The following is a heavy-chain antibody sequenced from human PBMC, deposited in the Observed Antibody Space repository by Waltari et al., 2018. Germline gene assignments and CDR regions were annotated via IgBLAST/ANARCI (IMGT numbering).Heavy chain of an antibody. J-gene: IGHJ4*02. V-gene: IGHV4-39*07. Sequence: QLQLQESGPGLVKPSETLSLTCTVSGGSISSSSYYWGWIRQPPGKGLEWIGSIYYSGSTYYNPSRKSRVTISVDTSKNQCSLKLSSVTAADTAVYYCARVGADYDFWSGYSLYDYWGQGTLVTVSS. CDR1: GGSISSSSYY. CDR2: IYYSGST. CDR3: ARVGADYDFWSGYSLYDY. D-gene: IGHD3-3*01.